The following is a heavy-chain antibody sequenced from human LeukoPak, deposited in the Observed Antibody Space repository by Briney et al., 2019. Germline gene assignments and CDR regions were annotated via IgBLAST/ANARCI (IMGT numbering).Heavy chain of an antibody. CDR1: GYTFTSYA. Sequence: ASVKVSCKASGYTFTSYAISWVRQAPGQGLEWMGWISGHNDDTNYAQRLQGRVTMTTDTSTSTAYMDLRSLRSDDTAVYYCARAGYCSGGSCYPYYYYYYMDVWGKGTTVTVSS. D-gene: IGHD2-15*01. J-gene: IGHJ6*03. CDR3: ARAGYCSGGSCYPYYYYYYMDV. V-gene: IGHV1-18*01. CDR2: ISGHNDDT.